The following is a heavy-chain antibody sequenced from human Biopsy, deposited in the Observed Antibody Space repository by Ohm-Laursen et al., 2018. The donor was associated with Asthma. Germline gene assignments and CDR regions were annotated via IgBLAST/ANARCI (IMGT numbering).Heavy chain of an antibody. CDR3: ARTYCDFLTGQVNDAFAM. V-gene: IGHV1-3*01. CDR2: INAGNGNT. D-gene: IGHD3-9*01. J-gene: IGHJ3*02. CDR1: GYTFINYA. Sequence: ASVKVSCKASGYTFINYAIHWVRQAPGQRLEWMGWINAGNGNTKYSQKFQGRVTISRDTSASTAYMDLSSLRSEDTAVHYCARTYCDFLTGQVNDAFAMWGQGTMVTVSS.